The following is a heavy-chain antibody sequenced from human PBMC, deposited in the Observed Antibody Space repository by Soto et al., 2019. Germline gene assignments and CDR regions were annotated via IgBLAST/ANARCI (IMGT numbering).Heavy chain of an antibody. Sequence: ASVKVSCKASGYTFTGYYMHWVRQAPGQGLEWMGWINPNSGGTNYAQKFQGWVTMTRDTSISTAYKELSRLRSDDTAVYYCAVLKESSTGSRPNDAFDIWGQGTMVTVSS. V-gene: IGHV1-2*04. D-gene: IGHD1-1*01. J-gene: IGHJ3*02. CDR1: GYTFTGYY. CDR2: INPNSGGT. CDR3: AVLKESSTGSRPNDAFDI.